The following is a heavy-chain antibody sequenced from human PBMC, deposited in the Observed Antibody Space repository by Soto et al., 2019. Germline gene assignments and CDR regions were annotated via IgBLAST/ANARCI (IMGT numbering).Heavy chain of an antibody. D-gene: IGHD6-13*01. CDR1: GGSISSGGYY. CDR3: ARGEFSSSWYREPHFDS. CDR2: IFYSGST. Sequence: SETLSLTCTVSGGSISSGGYYWSWIRHHPGKGLEWIGYIFYSGSTFYSPSLKSRVTISVDTARNQFSLNLRSVTAADTAVYYCARGEFSSSWYREPHFDSWGQGTLVTVSS. V-gene: IGHV4-31*03. J-gene: IGHJ4*02.